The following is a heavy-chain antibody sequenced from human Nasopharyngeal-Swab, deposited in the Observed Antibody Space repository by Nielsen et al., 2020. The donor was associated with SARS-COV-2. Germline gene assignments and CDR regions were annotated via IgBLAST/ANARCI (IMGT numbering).Heavy chain of an antibody. CDR2: ISYDGSNK. Sequence: GESLKISCAASGFNFSRYAMHWVRQAPGKGLEWVAVISYDGSNKYYADSVKGRFTISRDNSKNTLYLQMNSLRAEDTAVYYCASDPYCSGGSCYDYWGQGTLVTVSS. CDR3: ASDPYCSGGSCYDY. V-gene: IGHV3-30*04. J-gene: IGHJ4*02. D-gene: IGHD2-15*01. CDR1: GFNFSRYA.